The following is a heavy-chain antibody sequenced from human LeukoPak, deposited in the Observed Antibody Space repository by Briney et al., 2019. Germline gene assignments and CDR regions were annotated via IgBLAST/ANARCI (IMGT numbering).Heavy chain of an antibody. J-gene: IGHJ4*02. Sequence: GGSLRLSCAASGFTFSSYSMSWVRQAPGKGLEWVANIKQDGSEKYYVDSVKGRFTISRDNAKNSLYLQMNSLRAEDTAVYYCARALIIAVAGQYYFDYWGQGTLVTVSS. CDR3: ARALIIAVAGQYYFDY. CDR2: IKQDGSEK. D-gene: IGHD6-19*01. V-gene: IGHV3-7*01. CDR1: GFTFSSYS.